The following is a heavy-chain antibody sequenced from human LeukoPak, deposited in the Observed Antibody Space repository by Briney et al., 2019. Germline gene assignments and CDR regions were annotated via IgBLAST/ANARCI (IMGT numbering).Heavy chain of an antibody. CDR1: GGSISSYY. V-gene: IGHV4-4*07. Sequence: SETLSLTCTVSGGSISSYYWSWIRQPAGKGLEGIGRIYTSGSTNYNPSLKSRVTMSVDTSKNQFSLKLSSVTAADTAVYYCARSVYYYDSSGYYWGSRIYYFDYWGQGTLVTVSS. D-gene: IGHD3-22*01. CDR3: ARSVYYYDSSGYYWGSRIYYFDY. CDR2: IYTSGST. J-gene: IGHJ4*02.